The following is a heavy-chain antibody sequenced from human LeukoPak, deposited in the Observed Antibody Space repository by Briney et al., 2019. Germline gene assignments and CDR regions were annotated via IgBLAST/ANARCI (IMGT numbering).Heavy chain of an antibody. CDR1: GYTFTSYY. D-gene: IGHD1-1*01. J-gene: IGHJ4*02. V-gene: IGHV1-46*01. CDR2: INPSGGST. Sequence: ASVKVSCKASGYTFTSYYMYSVRQAPGQGLEWMGIINPSGGSTSYAQKFQGRVTMTRDTSTSTVYMELSSLRAEDTALYYCARDNWDDGGLDYWGQGTLVTVSS. CDR3: ARDNWDDGGLDY.